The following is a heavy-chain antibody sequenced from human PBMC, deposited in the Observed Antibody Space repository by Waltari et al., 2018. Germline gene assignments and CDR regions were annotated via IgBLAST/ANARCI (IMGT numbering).Heavy chain of an antibody. Sequence: EVQLVETGGGLIQPGGSLRLSCAASGFTVSSNYMSWVRQAPGQGLEWVSVIYSGGSTYYADSVKGRFTISRDNSKNTLYLQMNSLRAEDTAVYYCARAQRPYYDFWSGSQQPFDYWGQGTLVTVSS. CDR2: IYSGGST. J-gene: IGHJ4*02. CDR3: ARAQRPYYDFWSGSQQPFDY. V-gene: IGHV3-53*02. D-gene: IGHD3-3*01. CDR1: GFTVSSNY.